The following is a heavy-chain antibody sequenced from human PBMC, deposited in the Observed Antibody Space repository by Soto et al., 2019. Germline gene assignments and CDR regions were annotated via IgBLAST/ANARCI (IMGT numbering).Heavy chain of an antibody. V-gene: IGHV4-31*03. CDR1: RAFINSGGFY. J-gene: IGHJ5*02. CDR2: IFHSGST. D-gene: IGHD2-15*01. CDR3: VRGGIAGHWFDP. Sequence: SETLSLTCSVSRAFINSGGFYYSWIRQPPGKGLEWLGYIFHSGSTLYNTSLRGRLTLSADTSRNQLSLYLTSVTAADTSVYYCVRGGIAGHWFDPWGQGILVTVSS.